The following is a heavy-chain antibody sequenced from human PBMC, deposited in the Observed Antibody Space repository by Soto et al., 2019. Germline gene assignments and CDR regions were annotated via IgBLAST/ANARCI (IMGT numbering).Heavy chain of an antibody. J-gene: IGHJ6*02. V-gene: IGHV1-69*01. D-gene: IGHD2-2*01. CDR3: ARDNSFRWDTVVPAAMRDYYGMDV. CDR2: IIPMSGTT. Sequence: QVQLVQSGAEVKKPGSSVRVSCQASGGTFSSHAISWVRQAPGHGLEWMGGIIPMSGTTNNAQKFQGRVTITADESTSTAYMELSSLRSDDTAVYYCARDNSFRWDTVVPAAMRDYYGMDVWGQGTTVTVS. CDR1: GGTFSSHA.